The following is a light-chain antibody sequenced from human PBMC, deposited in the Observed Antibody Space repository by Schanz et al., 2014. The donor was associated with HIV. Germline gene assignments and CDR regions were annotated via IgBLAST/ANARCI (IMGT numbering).Light chain of an antibody. CDR1: QIVSSSY. J-gene: IGKJ2*01. CDR2: GAS. V-gene: IGKV3-15*01. Sequence: EIVMTQSPGTLSVSPGEGATLSCRASQIVSSSYLAWYQQKPGQAPRLLIYGASSRATGIPARFSGSGSGTEFTLTISSLQSEDFAVYYCQQYNDWPPSTFGQGTKLEIK. CDR3: QQYNDWPPST.